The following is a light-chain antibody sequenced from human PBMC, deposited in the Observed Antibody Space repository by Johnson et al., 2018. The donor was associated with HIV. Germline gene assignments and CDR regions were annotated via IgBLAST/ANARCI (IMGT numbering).Light chain of an antibody. CDR1: SSNIGNNY. V-gene: IGLV1-51*02. Sequence: QSILTQPPSVSAAPGQKVTISCSGSSSNIGNNYVSWYQQLPGTAPKLLIYMNNKRPSWIPDRFSGSKSGTSATLGLTELQTVDEADYCCATWDSRLSTYVFGTGTKVTVL. CDR3: ATWDSRLSTYV. CDR2: MNN. J-gene: IGLJ1*01.